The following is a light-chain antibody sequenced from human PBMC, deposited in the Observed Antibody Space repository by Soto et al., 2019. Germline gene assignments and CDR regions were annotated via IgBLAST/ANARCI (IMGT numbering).Light chain of an antibody. V-gene: IGKV1-27*01. CDR2: TAP. J-gene: IGKJ4*01. CDR1: QDIGKS. Sequence: DLQMTQSPSSLSASEGDRVSLACRANQDIGKSLAWSQHKPGKAPKLLIFTAPILESGVPSRFSGSGSGTDFSLTISSLQPEDVATDYCQSYDIGPLTFGGGTKVAI. CDR3: QSYDIGPLT.